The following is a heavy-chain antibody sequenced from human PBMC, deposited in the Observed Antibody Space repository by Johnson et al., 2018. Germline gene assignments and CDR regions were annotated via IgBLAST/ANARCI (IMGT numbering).Heavy chain of an antibody. J-gene: IGHJ6*03. CDR2: IKSKTDGGTT. D-gene: IGHD4-17*01. CDR3: TTEIYDNGDYGDYMDV. V-gene: IGHV3-15*07. CDR1: GFTFSNAW. Sequence: EVQLVESGGGLVKPGGSLRLSCAASGFTFSNAWMNWVRQAPGKGLEWVGRIKSKTDGGTTDYAAPVKGRFTISRDDSKNTLYLQMNSLKTEDPAVYYCTTEIYDNGDYGDYMDVWGKGTTVTVSS.